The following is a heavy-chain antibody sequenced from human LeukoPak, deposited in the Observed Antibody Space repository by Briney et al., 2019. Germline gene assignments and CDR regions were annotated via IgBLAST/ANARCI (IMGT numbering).Heavy chain of an antibody. J-gene: IGHJ4*02. CDR2: INHSGST. D-gene: IGHD1-26*01. V-gene: IGHV4-34*01. Sequence: SETLSLTCAVYGGSFSGYYWSWIRQPPGKGLEWIGEINHSGSTNYNPSLKSRATISVDTSKNQFSLKLSSVTAADTAVYYCASSVVGAKVDYWGQGTLVTVSS. CDR1: GGSFSGYY. CDR3: ASSVVGAKVDY.